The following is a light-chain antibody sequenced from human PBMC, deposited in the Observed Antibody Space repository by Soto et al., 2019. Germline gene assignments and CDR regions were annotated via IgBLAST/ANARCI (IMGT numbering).Light chain of an antibody. CDR1: QSLLDSNGYNC. J-gene: IGKJ1*01. V-gene: IGKV2-28*01. Sequence: DIVMTQSPLSLPVTPGEPASISCRSSQSLLDSNGYNCLEWYLQKPGQSPQLPIYLGSNRASGVPDRFSGSGSGTDFTLKISRVEAEDVGVYYCMQSLHTPLTFGQGTKVEIK. CDR2: LGS. CDR3: MQSLHTPLT.